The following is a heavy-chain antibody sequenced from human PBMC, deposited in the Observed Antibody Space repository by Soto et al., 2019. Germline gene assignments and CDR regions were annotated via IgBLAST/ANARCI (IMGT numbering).Heavy chain of an antibody. Sequence: SETLSLTCTVSGGSISSSSYYWGWIRQPPGKGLEWIGSIYYSGSTYYNPSLKSRVTISVDTSKNQFSLKLSSVTAADTAVYYCARRGIAAPGTIDYWGQGTLVTVSA. J-gene: IGHJ4*02. D-gene: IGHD6-13*01. CDR1: GGSISSSSYY. CDR2: IYYSGST. CDR3: ARRGIAAPGTIDY. V-gene: IGHV4-39*01.